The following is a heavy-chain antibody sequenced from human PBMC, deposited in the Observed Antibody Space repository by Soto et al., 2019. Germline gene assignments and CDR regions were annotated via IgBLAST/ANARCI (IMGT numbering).Heavy chain of an antibody. CDR3: ARRQISPPTRGAASARGGMDV. J-gene: IGHJ6*02. CDR2: IWNDGNGY. CDR1: GFKFNNYG. Sequence: QVQLVESGGGVVQPGRSLRLSCAASGFKFNNYGMHWVRQAPGKGLEWVAVIWNDGNGYYYANSVKGRFTISRDNSKNTLYLAMSSLRAEDTAVYYCARRQISPPTRGAASARGGMDVWGQGTTVTVSS. D-gene: IGHD6-13*01. V-gene: IGHV3-33*01.